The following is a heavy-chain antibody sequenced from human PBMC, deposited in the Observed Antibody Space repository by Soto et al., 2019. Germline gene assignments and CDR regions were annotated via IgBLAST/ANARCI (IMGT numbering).Heavy chain of an antibody. CDR1: GFTFSSYW. V-gene: IGHV3-74*01. CDR3: ARGDIVVVPAYYYYMDV. J-gene: IGHJ6*03. D-gene: IGHD2-2*01. Sequence: GGSLRLSCAASGFTFSSYWMHWVRQAPGKGLVWVSRINSDGSSTSYADSVKGRFTISRDNAKNTLYLQMNSLRAEDTAVYYCARGDIVVVPAYYYYMDVWGKGTTVTVSS. CDR2: INSDGSST.